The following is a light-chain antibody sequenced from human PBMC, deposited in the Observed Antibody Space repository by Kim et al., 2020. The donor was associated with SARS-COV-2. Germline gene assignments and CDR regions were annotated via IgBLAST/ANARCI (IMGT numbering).Light chain of an antibody. CDR2: EIS. CDR3: CSYAGGSINVL. V-gene: IGLV2-23*02. Sequence: SINIPCTGTVSDGRSYILVSWYQQHACKAPLLIIYEISKRPSGVSNRFSGSRSDNTASLTISVLQAAYVADYYGCSYAGGSINVLFGGGTQLTVL. J-gene: IGLJ2*01. CDR1: VSDGRSYIL.